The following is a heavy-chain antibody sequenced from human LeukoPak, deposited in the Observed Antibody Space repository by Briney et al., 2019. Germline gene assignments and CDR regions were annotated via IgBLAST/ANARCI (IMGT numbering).Heavy chain of an antibody. CDR2: ISYDGSNK. J-gene: IGHJ4*02. V-gene: IGHV3-30*18. CDR3: AKYTSGITMVRGVIITEGNFDY. CDR1: GFXFSSYG. Sequence: GGSLRLSCAASGFXFSSYGMHWVRQAPGKGLEWVAVISYDGSNKYYADSVKGRFTISRDNSKNTLYLQMNSLRAEDTAVYYCAKYTSGITMVRGVIITEGNFDYWGQGTLVTVSS. D-gene: IGHD3-10*01.